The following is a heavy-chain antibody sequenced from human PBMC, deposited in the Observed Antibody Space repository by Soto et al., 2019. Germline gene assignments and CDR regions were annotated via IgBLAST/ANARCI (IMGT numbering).Heavy chain of an antibody. CDR1: GGTFSSYA. J-gene: IGHJ6*02. CDR3: ASPNYGCNGARNYYYYYGMDV. D-gene: IGHD4-17*01. CDR2: IIPIFGTA. Sequence: SVKVSCKASGGTFSSYAISWVRQAPGQGLEWMGGIIPIFGTANYAQKFQGRVTITADKSTSTAYMELSSLRSEDTAVYYCASPNYGCNGARNYYYYYGMDVWGQGTTVTVSS. V-gene: IGHV1-69*06.